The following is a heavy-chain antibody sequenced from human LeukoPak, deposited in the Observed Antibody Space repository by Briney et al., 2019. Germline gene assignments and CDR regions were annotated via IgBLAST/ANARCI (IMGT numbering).Heavy chain of an antibody. Sequence: PSETLSLTCGVSGGSISTYYWSWIRQSAGKGLEWIGRIHTSGSTNYNPSLKSRVTMSVDTSKNQFSLKVSSVTAADTGVYYCARAPEFSSGWLLDCWGQGSLLTVSS. D-gene: IGHD6-19*01. V-gene: IGHV4-4*07. J-gene: IGHJ4*02. CDR3: ARAPEFSSGWLLDC. CDR2: IHTSGST. CDR1: GGSISTYY.